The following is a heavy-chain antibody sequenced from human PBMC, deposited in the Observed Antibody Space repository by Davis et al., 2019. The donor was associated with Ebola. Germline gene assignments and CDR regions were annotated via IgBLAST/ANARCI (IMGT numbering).Heavy chain of an antibody. CDR1: GGSFSDYF. J-gene: IGHJ5*02. CDR3: AKGVGDYGWFDP. Sequence: MPSETLSLTCAVYGGSFSDYFWSWIRQPPEKGLEWIGGISHHSGSTNYNPSLESRVTVSVDTSNNQFSLRLTSVTEADTAVYYCAKGVGDYGWFDPWGQGTLVTVSA. CDR2: ISHHSGST. V-gene: IGHV4-34*01. D-gene: IGHD4-17*01.